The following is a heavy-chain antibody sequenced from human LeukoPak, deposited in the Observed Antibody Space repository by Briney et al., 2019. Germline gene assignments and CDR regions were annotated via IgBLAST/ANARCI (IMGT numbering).Heavy chain of an antibody. Sequence: SVKVSCKASGYTFTSYGISWVRQAPGQGLEWMGGIIPIFGTANYAQKFQGRVTITADKSTSTAYMELSSLRSEDTAVYYCARARSYGHFDYWGQGTLVTVSS. CDR1: GYTFTSYG. CDR2: IIPIFGTA. V-gene: IGHV1-69*06. J-gene: IGHJ4*02. CDR3: ARARSYGHFDY. D-gene: IGHD5-18*01.